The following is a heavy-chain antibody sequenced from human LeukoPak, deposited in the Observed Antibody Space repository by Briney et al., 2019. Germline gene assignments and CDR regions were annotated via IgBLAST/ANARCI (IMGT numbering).Heavy chain of an antibody. CDR2: VTYDGSNK. V-gene: IGHV3-30-3*01. CDR3: ARGLLGAPTTYFDH. D-gene: IGHD1-26*01. Sequence: PGGSLRLSCAASGITFRSNAMHWVRQAPGKGLEWVAVVTYDGSNKYYADSVKGRFTISRDNSKNTLYLRMNSLRAEDTAVYYCARGLLGAPTTYFDHWGQGTLVTVSS. CDR1: GITFRSNA. J-gene: IGHJ4*02.